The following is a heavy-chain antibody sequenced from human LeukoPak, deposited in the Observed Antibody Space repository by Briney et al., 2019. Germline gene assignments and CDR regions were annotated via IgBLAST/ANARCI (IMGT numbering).Heavy chain of an antibody. CDR1: GFTFSNAW. D-gene: IGHD6-19*01. V-gene: IGHV3-15*01. J-gene: IGHJ4*02. CDR3: TTDRYSSGGFDY. Sequence: GGSLRLSCAASGFTFSNAWMSWVRQAPGKGREWVGRIKSKTDGGTTDYAAPVKGRFTISRDDSKNTLYLQMNSLKTEDTAVYYCTTDRYSSGGFDYWGPGTLVTVSS. CDR2: IKSKTDGGTT.